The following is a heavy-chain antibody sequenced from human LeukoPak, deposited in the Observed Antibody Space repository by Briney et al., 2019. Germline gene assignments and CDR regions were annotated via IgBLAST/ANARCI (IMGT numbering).Heavy chain of an antibody. V-gene: IGHV3-30*03. CDR2: ISYDASNK. Sequence: GGSLRLSCAASGFTFSSYGMNWVRQAPGKGREGVAVISYDASNKYYADSVKGRFTISRDNAKNSLYLQMNSLRAEDTAVYYCARRDCDSIKCRGSNWFDPWGQGTLVSVSS. CDR3: ARRDCDSIKCRGSNWFDP. J-gene: IGHJ5*02. D-gene: IGHD3-22*01. CDR1: GFTFSSYG.